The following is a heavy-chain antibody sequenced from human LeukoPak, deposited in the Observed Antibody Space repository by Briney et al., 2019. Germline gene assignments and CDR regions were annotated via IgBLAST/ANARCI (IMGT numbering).Heavy chain of an antibody. CDR1: GFTVSNNY. V-gene: IGHV3-7*01. D-gene: IGHD4-17*01. J-gene: IGHJ3*02. CDR3: ARDLGDYVGYDAFDI. CDR2: IKEDGTVK. Sequence: PGGSLRLSCAASGFTVSNNYMSWVRQAPGKGLEWVANIKEDGTVKYYVESVKGRFTISRDNAKNSLYLQMNSLRAEDTAVYYCARDLGDYVGYDAFDIWGQGTMVTVSS.